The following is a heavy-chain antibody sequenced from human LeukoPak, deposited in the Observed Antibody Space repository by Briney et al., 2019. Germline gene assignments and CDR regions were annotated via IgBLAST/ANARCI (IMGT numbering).Heavy chain of an antibody. D-gene: IGHD6-13*01. CDR2: ISYDGSNK. V-gene: IGHV3-30*18. CDR3: AKVGGGGSSWFDY. Sequence: GGSLRLSCAASGFTFGSYGMHWVRQAPGKGLEWVAVISYDGSNKYYADSVKGRFTISRDNSKNTLYLQMNSLRAEDTAVYYCAKVGGGGSSWFDYWGQGTLVTVSS. J-gene: IGHJ4*02. CDR1: GFTFGSYG.